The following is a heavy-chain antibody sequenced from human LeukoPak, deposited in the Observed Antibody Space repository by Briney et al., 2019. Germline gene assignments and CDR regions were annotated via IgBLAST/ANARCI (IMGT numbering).Heavy chain of an antibody. CDR1: GFTFNDYD. CDR2: ISWNSGSI. Sequence: GGSLRLSCAASGFTFNDYDMHWARQAPGKGLEWVSGISWNSGSIGYADSVKGRFTISRDNAKNSLYLQMNTLRAEDTALYYSAKDAGQDDYYYYYMDVWGKGTTVTVSS. J-gene: IGHJ6*03. D-gene: IGHD6-13*01. V-gene: IGHV3-9*01. CDR3: AKDAGQDDYYYYYMDV.